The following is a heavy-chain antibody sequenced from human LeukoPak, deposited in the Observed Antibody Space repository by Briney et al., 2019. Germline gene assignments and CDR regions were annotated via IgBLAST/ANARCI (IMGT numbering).Heavy chain of an antibody. CDR3: AREDGVANFDY. J-gene: IGHJ4*02. CDR1: GGTFSSYA. Sequence: SVKVSRKASGGTFSSYAISWVRQAPGQGLEWMGGIIPIFGTANYAQKFQGRVTITADKSTSTAYMELSSLRSEDTAVYYCAREDGVANFDYWGQGTLVTVSS. D-gene: IGHD4-17*01. CDR2: IIPIFGTA. V-gene: IGHV1-69*06.